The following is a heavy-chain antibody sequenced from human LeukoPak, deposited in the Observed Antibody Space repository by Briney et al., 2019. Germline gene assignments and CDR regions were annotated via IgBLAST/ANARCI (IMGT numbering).Heavy chain of an antibody. J-gene: IGHJ5*02. Sequence: SVKVSCKASGGTFSSYAISWVRQAPGQGLEWMGGTIPIFGTANYAQKFQGRVTITADESTSTAYMELSSLRSEDTAVYYCARGVVVGYSYGEQVGWFDPWGQGTLVTVSS. CDR3: ARGVVVGYSYGEQVGWFDP. CDR2: TIPIFGTA. CDR1: GGTFSSYA. V-gene: IGHV1-69*13. D-gene: IGHD5-18*01.